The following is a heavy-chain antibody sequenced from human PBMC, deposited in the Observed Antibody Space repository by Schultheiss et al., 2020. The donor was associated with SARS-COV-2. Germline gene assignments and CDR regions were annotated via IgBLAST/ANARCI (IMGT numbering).Heavy chain of an antibody. Sequence: GGSLRLSCAASGFTFPTSAMNWVRQAPGKGLECVSTISGSGGNIYYADSVKGRFTISRDNSKNTLYLQMNSLRAEDTAVYYCVKFKDYWGQGTLVTVSS. J-gene: IGHJ4*02. V-gene: IGHV3-23*01. CDR1: GFTFPTSA. CDR3: VKFKDY. CDR2: ISGSGGNI.